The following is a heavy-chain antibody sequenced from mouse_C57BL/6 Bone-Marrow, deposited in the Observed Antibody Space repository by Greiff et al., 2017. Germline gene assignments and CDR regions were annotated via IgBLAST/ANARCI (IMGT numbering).Heavy chain of an antibody. V-gene: IGHV1-69*01. CDR2: IDPSDSYT. Sequence: VQLQQPGAELVMPGASVKLSCNASAYTFTSYWMLWVLQRPGQGLEWIGEIDPSDSYTNYHQKFKGKSTLSVDKSPSTAYMQLSSLPSEDAAVYYCSGERWDLPYFAKWGQGTTHTVS. J-gene: IGHJ2*01. CDR1: AYTFTSYW. D-gene: IGHD2-1*01. CDR3: SGERWDLPYFAK.